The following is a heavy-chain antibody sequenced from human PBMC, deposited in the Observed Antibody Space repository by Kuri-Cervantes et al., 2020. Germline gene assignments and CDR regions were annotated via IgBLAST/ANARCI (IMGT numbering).Heavy chain of an antibody. CDR1: GYTFTGYY. CDR3: ASEVDTAMFFYGMDV. Sequence: ASVKVSCKASGYTFTGYYMHWVRQAPGQGLEWMGWINPNSGGTNYAQKFQGRVTMTRDTSISTAYMELSRLRSDDTAVYYWASEVDTAMFFYGMDVWGQGTTVTVSS. D-gene: IGHD5-18*01. V-gene: IGHV1-2*02. CDR2: INPNSGGT. J-gene: IGHJ6*02.